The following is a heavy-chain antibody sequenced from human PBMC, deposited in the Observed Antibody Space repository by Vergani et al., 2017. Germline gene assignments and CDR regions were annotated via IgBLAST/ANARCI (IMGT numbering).Heavy chain of an antibody. D-gene: IGHD6-13*01. Sequence: QLQLQESGPGLVKPSETLSLTCTVSGGSISSSSYYWGWIRQPPGKGLEWIGSIYFIGSTYYNPSLKSRVTISVDTSKNHLSLKLSSVTAADTAVYYCARDNGYSSSGWFDPWGQGTLVTVSS. CDR2: IYFIGST. J-gene: IGHJ5*02. CDR1: GGSISSSSYY. V-gene: IGHV4-39*02. CDR3: ARDNGYSSSGWFDP.